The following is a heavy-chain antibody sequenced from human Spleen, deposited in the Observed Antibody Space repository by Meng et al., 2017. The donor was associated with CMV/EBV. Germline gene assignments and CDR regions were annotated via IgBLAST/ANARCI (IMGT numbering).Heavy chain of an antibody. CDR1: FTLSNYA. CDR2: IGTAGDT. CDR3: VRGGGVIVGRRLGHWFDP. J-gene: IGHJ5*02. D-gene: IGHD2/OR15-2a*01. Sequence: FTLSNYALHCVRQATGKGLEWVSTIGTAGDTYYPGSVKGQFTISRDNAKNSLYLQINSLRAGDTAVYYCVRGGGVIVGRRLGHWFDPWGQGTLVTVSS. V-gene: IGHV3-13*03.